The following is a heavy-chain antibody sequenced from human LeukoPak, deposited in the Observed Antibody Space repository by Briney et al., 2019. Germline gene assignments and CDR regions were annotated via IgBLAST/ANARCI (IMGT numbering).Heavy chain of an antibody. Sequence: GRALTPSCAASGFSFSSYGMHWVRQAPGKGLEWVAVIRNDGSHKYSAASVKGRFTISRDNAKNSLYLQMNSLRAEDTAVYYCASGGEGYDSSGYYVYWGQGTLVTVSS. CDR3: ASGGEGYDSSGYYVY. CDR2: IRNDGSHK. D-gene: IGHD3-22*01. CDR1: GFSFSSYG. V-gene: IGHV3-33*08. J-gene: IGHJ4*02.